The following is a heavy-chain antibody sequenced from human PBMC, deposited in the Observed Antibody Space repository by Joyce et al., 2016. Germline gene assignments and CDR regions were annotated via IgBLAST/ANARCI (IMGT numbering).Heavy chain of an antibody. CDR2: IIPNFGTA. V-gene: IGHV1-69*01. CDR3: ATSDLMSVAGAGWFDP. J-gene: IGHJ5*02. D-gene: IGHD6-19*01. Sequence: QVQLVQSGAEVKKPGSSLKVSCTASGGTFTNYAMNWVRQAPGQGREWMGGIIPNFGTANDEQKCQGRVTSTADESTSTVYMEVKNLRSEDTAVYYCATSDLMSVAGAGWFDPWGQGTLVTVSS. CDR1: GGTFTNYA.